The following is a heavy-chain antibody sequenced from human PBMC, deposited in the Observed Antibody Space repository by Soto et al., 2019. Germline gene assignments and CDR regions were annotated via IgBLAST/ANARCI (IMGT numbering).Heavy chain of an antibody. V-gene: IGHV3-21*03. J-gene: IGHJ4*02. Sequence: SPRLSCEGSGFSFSRYSMNWFRQAPGKGLEWVSYISSSSAYIYSKDSVKGRFTISRDNAKNTLCLQMNSLKTEDTAVYYCTTDPEVGATSWGQGTLLTVS. CDR2: ISSSSAYI. D-gene: IGHD1-26*01. CDR3: TTDPEVGATS. CDR1: GFSFSRYS.